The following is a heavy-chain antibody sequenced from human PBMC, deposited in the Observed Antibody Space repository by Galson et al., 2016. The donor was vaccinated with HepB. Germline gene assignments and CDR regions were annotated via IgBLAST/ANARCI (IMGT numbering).Heavy chain of an antibody. J-gene: IGHJ6*04. D-gene: IGHD2-2*01. CDR2: ISYNGSHK. CDR1: GFTFGNYA. Sequence: SLRLSCAASGFTFGNYAMHWVRQAPGKGLEWVAIISYNGSHKNYSDSVKGRFTISRDNSKNTLYLQMNSLRAGDTAVYYCTRGKSLWTMPWNYGLDVWGKGTTVTVSS. V-gene: IGHV3-30*04. CDR3: TRGKSLWTMPWNYGLDV.